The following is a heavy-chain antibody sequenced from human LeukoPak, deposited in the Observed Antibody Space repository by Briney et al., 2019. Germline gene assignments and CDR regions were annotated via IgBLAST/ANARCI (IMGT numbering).Heavy chain of an antibody. CDR1: GFTFGDYA. V-gene: IGHV3-7*01. J-gene: IGHJ3*02. Sequence: PGGSLRLSCTASGFTFGDYAMSWVRQAPGKGLEWVANIKEDGSEKYYVDSVKGRFTISRDNAKNSLYLQMNSLRAEDTAVYYCARLNYYDNKGPDAFDIWGQGTMVTVSS. CDR2: IKEDGSEK. CDR3: ARLNYYDNKGPDAFDI. D-gene: IGHD3-22*01.